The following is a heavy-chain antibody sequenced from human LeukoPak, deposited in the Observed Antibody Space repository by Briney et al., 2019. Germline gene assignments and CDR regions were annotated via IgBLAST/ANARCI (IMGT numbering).Heavy chain of an antibody. V-gene: IGHV3-23*01. D-gene: IGHD3-3*01. CDR3: AKLPLRFLEWYYYMDV. J-gene: IGHJ6*03. CDR1: GFTFSSYA. Sequence: GGSLRLSCAASGFTFSSYAMSWVRQAPGKGLEWGSAISGSGGSTYADSVKGRFTISRDNSKNTLYLQMNSLRAEDTAVYYCAKLPLRFLEWYYYMDVWGKGTTVTVSS. CDR2: ISGSGGST.